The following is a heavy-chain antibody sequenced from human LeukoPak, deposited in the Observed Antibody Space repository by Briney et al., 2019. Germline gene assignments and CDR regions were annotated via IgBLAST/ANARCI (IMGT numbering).Heavy chain of an antibody. D-gene: IGHD3-10*01. J-gene: IGHJ4*02. CDR2: IKQDGSET. CDR1: GFTFGNYW. CDR3: TRDKSAGADTGSSFYY. Sequence: GGSLRLSCAAFGFTFGNYWMTWVRQAPGKGLEWVASIKQDGSETYYVDSVKGRFTFSRDNAKNSVYLQMSSLRAEDTAVYYCTRDKSAGADTGSSFYYWGQGALVTVSS. V-gene: IGHV3-7*03.